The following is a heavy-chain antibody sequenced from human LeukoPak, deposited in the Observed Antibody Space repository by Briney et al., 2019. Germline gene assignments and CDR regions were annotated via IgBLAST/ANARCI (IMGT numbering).Heavy chain of an antibody. D-gene: IGHD3-22*01. V-gene: IGHV3-74*01. Sequence: GGSLRLSCAASGFTFSSYWMHWVRQAPGKGLVWVSRINTDGSSTSYADSVKGRFTISRDNAKNTLYLQMNSLRAEDTAVYYCARSRPGLSGYYYDYWGQGTLVTVSS. CDR1: GFTFSSYW. CDR3: ARSRPGLSGYYYDY. J-gene: IGHJ4*02. CDR2: INTDGSST.